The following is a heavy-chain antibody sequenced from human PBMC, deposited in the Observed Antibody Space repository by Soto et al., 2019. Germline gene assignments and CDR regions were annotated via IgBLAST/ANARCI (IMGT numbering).Heavy chain of an antibody. CDR3: ARDYFDSSDYTTNWFDP. Sequence: SETLSLTCSVSSDSISNSRFYWAWIRQPPGEGLEWIGSIYHTGNAYYNPSLKSRVTIFVDTSKNQFSLKLTSVTAADTALYYCARDYFDSSDYTTNWFDPWGQGALVTVSS. CDR2: IYHTGNA. D-gene: IGHD3-22*01. CDR1: SDSISNSRFY. J-gene: IGHJ5*02. V-gene: IGHV4-39*01.